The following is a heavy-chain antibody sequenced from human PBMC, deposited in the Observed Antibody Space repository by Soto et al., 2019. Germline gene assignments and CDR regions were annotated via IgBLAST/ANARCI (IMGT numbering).Heavy chain of an antibody. CDR3: ARGAGYSSSWYKFDAFDI. CDR1: GGTFSSYA. CDR2: IIPIFGTA. V-gene: IGHV1-69*13. D-gene: IGHD6-13*01. J-gene: IGHJ3*02. Sequence: ASVKVSCKASGGTFSSYAISWVRQAPGQGHEWLGEIIPIFGTANYAQKIQGRVTITADESTSTAYMELSSLRSEDTAVYYCARGAGYSSSWYKFDAFDIWGQGTMVTVSS.